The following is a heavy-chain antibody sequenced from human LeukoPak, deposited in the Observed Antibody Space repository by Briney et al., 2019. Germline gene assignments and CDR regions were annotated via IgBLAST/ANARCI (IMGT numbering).Heavy chain of an antibody. CDR3: ARQTGSGLFILP. CDR1: GGSFSDYY. V-gene: IGHV4-34*01. J-gene: IGHJ4*02. D-gene: IGHD3/OR15-3a*01. Sequence: PSETLSLTCAVYGGSFSDYYWSWIRQPPGKGLEWIGEINHSGSTNYNPSLKSRVTISVHTSKNQFSLKLTSVTAADTAVYYCARQTGSGLFILPGGQGTLVTVSS. CDR2: INHSGST.